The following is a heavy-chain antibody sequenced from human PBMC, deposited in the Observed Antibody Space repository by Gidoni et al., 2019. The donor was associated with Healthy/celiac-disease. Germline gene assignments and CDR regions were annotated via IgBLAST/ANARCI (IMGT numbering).Heavy chain of an antibody. J-gene: IGHJ4*02. D-gene: IGHD5-18*01. V-gene: IGHV3-21*01. CDR2: ISSSSSYI. CDR1: GFTFSSYS. Sequence: EVQLVESGGGLVKPGGSLRLSCAASGFTFSSYSMNWVRQAPGKGLEWVSSISSSSSYIYYADSVKGRFTISRDNAKNSLYLQMNSLRAEDTAVYYCARDLLYSYGYQDYWGQGTLVTVSS. CDR3: ARDLLYSYGYQDY.